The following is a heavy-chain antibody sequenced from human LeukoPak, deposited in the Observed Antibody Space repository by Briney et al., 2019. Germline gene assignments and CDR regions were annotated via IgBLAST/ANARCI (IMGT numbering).Heavy chain of an antibody. Sequence: AGESLKISCKGSGYTFTNYWIGWVRQMPGKGLEFMGLIYPGDSDTRYSPSFQGQVTISVDKSINTAYLQWSSLKASDSAMYYCARAGYNRWDGVDYWGQGTLVTVSS. CDR1: GYTFTNYW. CDR2: IYPGDSDT. D-gene: IGHD5-12*01. J-gene: IGHJ4*02. CDR3: ARAGYNRWDGVDY. V-gene: IGHV5-51*01.